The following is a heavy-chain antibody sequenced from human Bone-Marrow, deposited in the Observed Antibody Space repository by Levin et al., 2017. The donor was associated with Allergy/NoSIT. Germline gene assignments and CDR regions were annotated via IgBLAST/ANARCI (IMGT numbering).Heavy chain of an antibody. Sequence: GESLKISCKASGYTFTGYYIHWVRQAPGQGLEWMGWSNPDSGGTDYAQKFQSRVTMTRDTSISTAYMELSSLRSDDTAVYFCARAAAAAKFDYWGQGTLVTVSS. D-gene: IGHD6-13*01. CDR1: GYTFTGYY. V-gene: IGHV1-2*02. CDR2: SNPDSGGT. CDR3: ARAAAAAKFDY. J-gene: IGHJ4*02.